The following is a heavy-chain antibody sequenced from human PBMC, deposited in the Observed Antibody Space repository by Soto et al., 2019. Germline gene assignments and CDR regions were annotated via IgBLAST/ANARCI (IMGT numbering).Heavy chain of an antibody. D-gene: IGHD2-2*03. CDR3: ASGGRRPLGSFDL. CDR2: INHSVST. Sequence: QVQLQQWGAGLLRPSETLFLTCAVYGGSFSGYYWSWFRQPPGKGLGWIGEINHSVSTYYNASATSRETIPVDTSNIQFSLKLSSVPPAGPAVYYCASGGRRPLGSFDLWGQGTLVTVS. V-gene: IGHV4-34*01. J-gene: IGHJ5*02. CDR1: GGSFSGYY.